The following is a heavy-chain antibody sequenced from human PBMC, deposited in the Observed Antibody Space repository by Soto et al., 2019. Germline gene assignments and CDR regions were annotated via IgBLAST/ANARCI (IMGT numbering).Heavy chain of an antibody. Sequence: QVQLVQSGAEVKKSGASVKVSCKASGYTFTSYDINWVRQATGQGLEWMGWMNPNSGNTGYAQKFQGRVTMTRNTSISTAYMELSSLRSEDMAVYYCAVPGTTGVWYGMDVWGQGTTVTVSS. J-gene: IGHJ6*02. V-gene: IGHV1-8*01. CDR2: MNPNSGNT. D-gene: IGHD1-7*01. CDR3: AVPGTTGVWYGMDV. CDR1: GYTFTSYD.